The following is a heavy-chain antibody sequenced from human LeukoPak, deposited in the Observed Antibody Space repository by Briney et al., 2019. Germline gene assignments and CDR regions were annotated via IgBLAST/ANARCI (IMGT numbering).Heavy chain of an antibody. CDR3: ARSPYYYDSSGYYYYYYMDV. CDR1: GFTFDDYG. D-gene: IGHD3-22*01. CDR2: INWNGGST. V-gene: IGHV3-20*01. J-gene: IGHJ6*03. Sequence: GGSLRLSCAASGFTFDDYGMSWVRQAPGKGLEWVSGINWNGGSTGYADSVKGRFTISRDNAKNSLYLQMNSLRAEDTALYHCARSPYYYDSSGYYYYYYMDVWGKGTTVTISS.